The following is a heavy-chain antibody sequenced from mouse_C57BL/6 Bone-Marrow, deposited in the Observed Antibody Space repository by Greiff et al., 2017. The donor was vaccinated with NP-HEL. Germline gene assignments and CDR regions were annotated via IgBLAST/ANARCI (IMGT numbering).Heavy chain of an antibody. CDR1: GYTFTGNW. Sequence: QVQLQQSGAELMKPGASVKLSCKATGYTFTGNWIEWVKQRPGHGLEWIGEILPGSGNTYYNERFKGKATFTADTSSNTAYMQLSSLTTEDSAIYYCARDYYGSSYFDYWDQGTTLTVSS. CDR2: ILPGSGNT. CDR3: ARDYYGSSYFDY. D-gene: IGHD1-1*01. V-gene: IGHV1-9*01. J-gene: IGHJ2*01.